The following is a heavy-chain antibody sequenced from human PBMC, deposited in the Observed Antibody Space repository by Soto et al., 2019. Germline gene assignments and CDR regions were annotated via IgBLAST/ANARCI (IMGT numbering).Heavy chain of an antibody. CDR1: GYTFTSYG. D-gene: IGHD2-15*01. CDR3: ARDGARYNIVVVVAATPEYYYYGMDV. J-gene: IGHJ6*02. V-gene: IGHV1-18*04. Sequence: VASVKVSCKASGYTFTSYGISWVRQAPGQGLEWMGWISAYNGNTNYAQKLQGRVTMTTDTSTSTAYMELRSLRSDDTAVYYCARDGARYNIVVVVAATPEYYYYGMDVWGQGTTVTVSS. CDR2: ISAYNGNT.